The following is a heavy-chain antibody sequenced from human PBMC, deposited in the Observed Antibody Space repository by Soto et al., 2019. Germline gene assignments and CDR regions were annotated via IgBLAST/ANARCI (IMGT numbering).Heavy chain of an antibody. D-gene: IGHD1-20*01. CDR3: AKSQGITGTLTAPDIDY. CDR1: GFTFDDYA. V-gene: IGHV3-23*01. Sequence: PGGSLRLSCAASGFTFDDYAMHWVRQAPGKGLEWVSAISGSGGSTCYADSVKGRFTISRDNSKNTLYLQMNSLRAEDTAVYYCAKSQGITGTLTAPDIDYWGQGTLVTVSS. CDR2: ISGSGGST. J-gene: IGHJ4*02.